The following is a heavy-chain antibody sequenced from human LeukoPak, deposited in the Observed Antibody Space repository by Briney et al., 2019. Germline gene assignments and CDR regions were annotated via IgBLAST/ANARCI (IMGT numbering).Heavy chain of an antibody. CDR1: GFSFGDYA. Sequence: PGRSLRLSCSASGFSFGDYAMSWVRQAPGKGLEWVGRIKSQTGGGTTDYAAPVKGRFSISRDDSRNTLYLQMNSLKTEDTAVYYCTRVGTTWFHSWGQGTLVTVSS. V-gene: IGHV3-15*01. D-gene: IGHD1-26*01. J-gene: IGHJ5*01. CDR3: TRVGTTWFHS. CDR2: IKSQTGGGTT.